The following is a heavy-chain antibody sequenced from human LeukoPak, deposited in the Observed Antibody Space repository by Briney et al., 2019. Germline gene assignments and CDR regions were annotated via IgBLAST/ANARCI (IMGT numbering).Heavy chain of an antibody. Sequence: PGGSLRLSCAASGFTFSSYSMNWVRQAPGKGLEWVSYISSSSSTIYYADSVKGRFTISRDNAKNTLYLQMNSLRAEDTAVYYCARGDCSSTSCYTFDPWGQGTLVTVSS. V-gene: IGHV3-48*04. J-gene: IGHJ5*02. CDR2: ISSSSSTI. D-gene: IGHD2-2*02. CDR1: GFTFSSYS. CDR3: ARGDCSSTSCYTFDP.